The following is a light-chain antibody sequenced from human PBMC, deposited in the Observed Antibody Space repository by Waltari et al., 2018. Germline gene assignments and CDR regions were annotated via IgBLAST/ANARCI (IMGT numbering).Light chain of an antibody. Sequence: SALTQPASVSASPGQSITISCTGTSSVVGAYNFVSWYQQHPGKAPQVIIFEISKRPSGVSNRFSGSKSGNTASLTISGLQAEDEANYYCCAYVGYSTWVFGGGTKLTVV. CDR2: EIS. V-gene: IGLV2-23*02. CDR1: SSVVGAYNF. CDR3: CAYVGYSTWV. J-gene: IGLJ3*02.